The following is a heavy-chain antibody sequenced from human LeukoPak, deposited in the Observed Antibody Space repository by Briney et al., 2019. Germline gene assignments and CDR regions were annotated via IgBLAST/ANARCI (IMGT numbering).Heavy chain of an antibody. J-gene: IGHJ4*02. CDR3: AKGLRLLENLSNFDY. V-gene: IGHV3-23*01. D-gene: IGHD3-3*01. CDR2: ISSTGGST. CDR1: GFTFSSYA. Sequence: PGGSLRLSCAASGFTFSSYAMSWVRQAPGKGMEWVSTISSTGGSTYYADSVKGRFTISRDNTKNTLYLQMNSLRVEDTAVYYCAKGLRLLENLSNFDYWGQGTLVTVSS.